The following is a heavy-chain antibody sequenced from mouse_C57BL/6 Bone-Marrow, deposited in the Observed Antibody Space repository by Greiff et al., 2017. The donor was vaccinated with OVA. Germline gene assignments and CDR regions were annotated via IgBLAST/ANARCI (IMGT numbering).Heavy chain of an antibody. D-gene: IGHD2-3*01. CDR2: IYPGGGYT. CDR3: ARRAYDCYLLYFDY. V-gene: IGHV1-63*01. Sequence: QVQLQQSGAELVRPGTSVKMSCKASGYTFTNYWIGWAKQRPGHGLEWIGDIYPGGGYTNYNEKFKGKATLTADKSSSTAYMQFSSLTSEDSAIYYCARRAYDCYLLYFDYWGQGTTLTVSS. CDR1: GYTFTNYW. J-gene: IGHJ2*01.